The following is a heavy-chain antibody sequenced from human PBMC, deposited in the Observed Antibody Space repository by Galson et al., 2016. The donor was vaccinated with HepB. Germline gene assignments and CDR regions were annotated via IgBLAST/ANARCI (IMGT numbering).Heavy chain of an antibody. CDR2: IDTVGGDT. Sequence: SLRLSCAGSGFTFGRFTMTWFRQAPGKGLEWVSGIDTVGGDTYYADSVKGRFTISRDNSKNTIYVHMNSLGAEDTAVYFCTKWSRYFDGGDAFDIWGQGTMVTVSS. CDR3: TKWSRYFDGGDAFDI. D-gene: IGHD3-9*01. V-gene: IGHV3-23*01. CDR1: GFTFGRFT. J-gene: IGHJ3*02.